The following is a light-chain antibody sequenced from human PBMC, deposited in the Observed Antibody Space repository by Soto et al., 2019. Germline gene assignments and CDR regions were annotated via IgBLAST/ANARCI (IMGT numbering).Light chain of an antibody. CDR3: QHYHNWPPWT. V-gene: IGKV3-15*01. Sequence: EIVMTQSPATLSVSPGERATLSCRASQSISINLAWYQQKPGQAPRLLIYGASTRATGIPARFSGSGSGTEFTLNISSLQSEDFAVYYCQHYHNWPPWTFGQGTKVEIK. J-gene: IGKJ1*01. CDR2: GAS. CDR1: QSISIN.